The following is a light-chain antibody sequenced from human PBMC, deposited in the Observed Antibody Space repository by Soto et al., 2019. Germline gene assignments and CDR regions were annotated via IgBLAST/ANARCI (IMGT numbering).Light chain of an antibody. CDR1: QSISGNY. CDR2: GAS. V-gene: IGKV3D-20*02. J-gene: IGKJ5*01. Sequence: EIVLAQSPGPLSLSPGERSTLSCMAIQSISGNYLAWYQQKPGQAPRLLIYGASNRATGIPERFSGSGSGTDFTLIISSLEPEDFAVYYCQQRSNGPLITFGQGTRLEIK. CDR3: QQRSNGPLIT.